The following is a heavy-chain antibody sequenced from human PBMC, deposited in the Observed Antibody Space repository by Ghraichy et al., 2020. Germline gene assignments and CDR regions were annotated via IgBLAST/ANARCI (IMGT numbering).Heavy chain of an antibody. CDR3: ARHTAMVTSGFDY. CDR2: IYYSGST. V-gene: IGHV4-39*01. J-gene: IGHJ4*02. D-gene: IGHD5-18*01. Sequence: SETLSLTCSVSGGSISSSSYYWGWVRQPPGKGLEWIGTIYYSGSTYYNPSLKSRVTISVDTSKNQFSLKLSSVTAADTAVYYCARHTAMVTSGFDYWGQGTLVTVSS. CDR1: GGSISSSSYY.